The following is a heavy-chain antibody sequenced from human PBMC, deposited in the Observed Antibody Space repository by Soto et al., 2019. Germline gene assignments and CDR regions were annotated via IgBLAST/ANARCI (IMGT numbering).Heavy chain of an antibody. V-gene: IGHV4-39*02. D-gene: IGHD3-22*01. J-gene: IGHJ4*02. CDR2: IYYSGST. Sequence: SETLSITCTVSGGSISSSSYYWGWIRQPPGKGLEWIGSIYYSGSTYYNPSLKSRVTISVDTSKNQFSLKLSSVTAADTAVYYCSREDDSSGYNFDYWGQGTLVTVSS. CDR3: SREDDSSGYNFDY. CDR1: GGSISSSSYY.